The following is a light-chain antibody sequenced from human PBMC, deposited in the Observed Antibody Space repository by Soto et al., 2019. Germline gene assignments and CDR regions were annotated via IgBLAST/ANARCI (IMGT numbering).Light chain of an antibody. CDR3: SSYTSSSTPCV. CDR2: EVS. J-gene: IGLJ1*01. V-gene: IGLV2-14*01. CDR1: SSDVGGYNY. Sequence: QSALTQPASVSGSPGQSITISCTGTSSDVGGYNYVSWYQQHPGKAPKLMIYEVSNRPSGVSNRFSGSKSGNTASLTISGLQAEDEADYSCSSYTSSSTPCVFGTGTKLTVL.